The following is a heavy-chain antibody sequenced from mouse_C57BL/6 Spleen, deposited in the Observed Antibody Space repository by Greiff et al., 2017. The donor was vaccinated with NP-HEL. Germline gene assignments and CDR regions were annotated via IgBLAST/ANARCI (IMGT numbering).Heavy chain of an antibody. CDR3: TTHYSNYDSAMAY. CDR1: GFNIKDDY. V-gene: IGHV14-4*01. Sequence: VQLQQPGAELVRPGASVKLSCTASGFNIKDDYMHWVKQRPDQGLEWIGWIDPANGDTEYASKFQGKATITADTSSNTAYLQLSSLTSEDTAVYYCTTHYSNYDSAMAYWGQGTSVTVSS. D-gene: IGHD2-5*01. J-gene: IGHJ4*01. CDR2: IDPANGDT.